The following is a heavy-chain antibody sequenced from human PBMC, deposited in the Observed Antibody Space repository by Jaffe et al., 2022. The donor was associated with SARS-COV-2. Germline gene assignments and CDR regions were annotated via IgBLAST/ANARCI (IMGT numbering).Heavy chain of an antibody. CDR1: GFTFSSYS. D-gene: IGHD6-13*01. V-gene: IGHV3-21*01. J-gene: IGHJ4*02. Sequence: EVQLVESGGGLVKPGGSLRLSCAASGFTFSSYSMNWVRQAPGKGLEWVSSISSSSSYIYYADSVKGRFTISRDNAKNSLYLQMNSLRAEDTAVYYCARWEAAGTGYSYWGQGTLVTVSS. CDR2: ISSSSSYI. CDR3: ARWEAAGTGYSY.